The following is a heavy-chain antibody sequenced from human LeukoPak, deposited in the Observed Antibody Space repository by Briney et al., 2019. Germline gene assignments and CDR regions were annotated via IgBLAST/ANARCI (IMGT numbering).Heavy chain of an antibody. Sequence: SVKVSCKASGGTFSSYAISWVRQAPGQGLEWMGGIIPIFGTANYAQKFQGRVTITTDESTSTVYMELSSLRSEDTAVYYCASKLGSWFDPWGQGTLVTVSS. CDR1: GGTFSSYA. CDR3: ASKLGSWFDP. CDR2: IIPIFGTA. D-gene: IGHD7-27*01. V-gene: IGHV1-69*05. J-gene: IGHJ5*02.